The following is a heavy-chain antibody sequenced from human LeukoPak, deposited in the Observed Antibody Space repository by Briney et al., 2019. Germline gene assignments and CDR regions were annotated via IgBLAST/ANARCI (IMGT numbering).Heavy chain of an antibody. CDR3: ARVPLGYCSSTSCYDALFDY. Sequence: SVKVSCKASGYTFTSYGISWVRQAPGQGLEWMGRINPIFGTANYAQKFQGRVTITTDESTSTAYMELSSLRSEDTAVYYCARVPLGYCSSTSCYDALFDYWGQGTLVTVSS. D-gene: IGHD2-2*01. CDR1: GYTFTSYG. CDR2: INPIFGTA. J-gene: IGHJ4*02. V-gene: IGHV1-69*05.